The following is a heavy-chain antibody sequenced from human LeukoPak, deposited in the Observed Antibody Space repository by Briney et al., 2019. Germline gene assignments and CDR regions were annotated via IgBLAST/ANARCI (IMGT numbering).Heavy chain of an antibody. J-gene: IGHJ5*02. CDR1: GFTFSSYA. CDR3: AREISPGNWFDP. V-gene: IGHV3-64*02. D-gene: IGHD1-26*01. CDR2: ISSNGGST. Sequence: GGSLRLSCAAAGFTFSSYAMSWVRQAPGKGLEYVAAISSNGGSTYYAGSVKGRFTISRDNSKNTLYLQMGSLRADDMAVYYCAREISPGNWFDPWGQGTLVTVSS.